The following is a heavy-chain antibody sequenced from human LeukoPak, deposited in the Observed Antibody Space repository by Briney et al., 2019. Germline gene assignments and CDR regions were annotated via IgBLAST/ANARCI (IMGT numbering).Heavy chain of an antibody. Sequence: PSETLSLTCTVSGGSISSYSWSWIRQPAGKGLEWIGHMYTSGSTNYSPSLKSRITMSVDTSKNQFSLKLSSVAAADTAVYYCARDRAGTTLIRHHDYYYMDVWGKGTTVTVSS. CDR3: ARDRAGTTLIRHHDYYYMDV. J-gene: IGHJ6*03. CDR2: MYTSGST. D-gene: IGHD1-1*01. CDR1: GGSISSYS. V-gene: IGHV4-4*07.